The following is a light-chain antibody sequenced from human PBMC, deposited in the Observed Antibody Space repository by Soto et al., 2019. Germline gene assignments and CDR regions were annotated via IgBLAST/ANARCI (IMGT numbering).Light chain of an antibody. CDR2: AAS. Sequence: DIQMTQSPSSLSASVGDRVTITCRASQSISSYLYWYQQKPGKATKLLIYAASSLQSGVPSRFSGSGSGTDFTLTISSLQPEAFATYFCHQSYRPLTVGGGTKVEIK. J-gene: IGKJ4*01. CDR1: QSISSY. CDR3: HQSYRPLT. V-gene: IGKV1-39*01.